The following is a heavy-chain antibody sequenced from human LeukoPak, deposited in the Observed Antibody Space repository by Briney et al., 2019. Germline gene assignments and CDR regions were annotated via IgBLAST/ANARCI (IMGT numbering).Heavy chain of an antibody. CDR1: GYTFTGYY. J-gene: IGHJ4*02. V-gene: IGHV1-2*02. Sequence: ASVTVSCKASGYTFTGYYMHWVRQAPGQGPEWMGWINPNSGGTNYAQKFQGRVTMTRDTSISTAYMDLNRLRSDDTAVYYSATHSWGEEGYFDYWGQGTLVTVSS. D-gene: IGHD3-16*01. CDR3: ATHSWGEEGYFDY. CDR2: INPNSGGT.